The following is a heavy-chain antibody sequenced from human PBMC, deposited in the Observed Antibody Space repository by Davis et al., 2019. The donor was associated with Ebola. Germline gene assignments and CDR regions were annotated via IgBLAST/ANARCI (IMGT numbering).Heavy chain of an antibody. Sequence: AASVKVSCKASGYTFTNYYMHWVRQAPGQGLEWMGRINPNGGGTVYAQKFQGRVTMTRDTSISTTYMDLTRLISDDTAVYYCAKGLHVSMVRYFDSWGQGTLVTVSS. CDR2: INPNGGGT. CDR3: AKGLHVSMVRYFDS. J-gene: IGHJ4*02. D-gene: IGHD4/OR15-4a*01. V-gene: IGHV1-2*06. CDR1: GYTFTNYY.